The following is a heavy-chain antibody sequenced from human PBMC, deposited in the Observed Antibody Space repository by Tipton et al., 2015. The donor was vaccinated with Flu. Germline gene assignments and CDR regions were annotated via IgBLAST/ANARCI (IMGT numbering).Heavy chain of an antibody. D-gene: IGHD2-21*01. CDR3: ALSSSNGPYFFDF. CDR2: FYAGGTT. CDR1: GLTVSRSY. V-gene: IGHV3-66*01. J-gene: IGHJ4*02. Sequence: SGLTVSRSYMNWVRQAPGRGLEWVSSFYAGGTTLYADSVNGRFTISRDAAQNTLFLQLNSLRDEDTAVYHCALSSSNGPYFFDFWGPGTLVTVPS.